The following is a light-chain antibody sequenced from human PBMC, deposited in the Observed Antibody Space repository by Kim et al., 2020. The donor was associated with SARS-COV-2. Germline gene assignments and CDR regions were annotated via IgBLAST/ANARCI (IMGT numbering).Light chain of an antibody. CDR3: CSYAGSYVV. CDR2: DVS. V-gene: IGLV2-11*01. Sequence: PGQSVTISCTGTSSDVGGYNYVSCYQQHPGKAPKLMIYDVSKRPSGVPDRFSGSKSGNTASLTISGLQAEDEADYYCCSYAGSYVVFGGGTKLTVL. CDR1: SSDVGGYNY. J-gene: IGLJ2*01.